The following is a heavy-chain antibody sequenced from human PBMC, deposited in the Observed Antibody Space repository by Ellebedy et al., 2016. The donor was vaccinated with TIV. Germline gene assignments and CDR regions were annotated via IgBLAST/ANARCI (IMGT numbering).Heavy chain of an antibody. J-gene: IGHJ3*02. CDR2: IVVGSDNT. CDR3: AATSGSYRSMLLAGPLDDAFDI. Sequence: AASVKVSCKASGFTFTSSAMQWVRQARGQRLEWIGWIVVGSDNTNYAQKFQERVTITRDMSTSTAYMELSSLRSEDTAVYYCAATSGSYRSMLLAGPLDDAFDIWGQGTMVTVSS. CDR1: GFTFTSSA. V-gene: IGHV1-58*02. D-gene: IGHD1-26*01.